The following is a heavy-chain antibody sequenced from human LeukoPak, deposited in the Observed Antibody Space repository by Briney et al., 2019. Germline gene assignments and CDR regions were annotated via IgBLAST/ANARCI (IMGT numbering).Heavy chain of an antibody. J-gene: IGHJ4*02. Sequence: GGSLRLSCAASGFTFSSCAMSWVRQAPGKGLEWVSTIIDSGNSIYYADSAEGRFTISRDNSRNTLYLQMNSLRAGDTAVYYCAKDPIFSGSYGVFDYWGLGTLVTVSS. CDR1: GFTFSSCA. V-gene: IGHV3-23*01. CDR3: AKDPIFSGSYGVFDY. D-gene: IGHD1-26*01. CDR2: IIDSGNSI.